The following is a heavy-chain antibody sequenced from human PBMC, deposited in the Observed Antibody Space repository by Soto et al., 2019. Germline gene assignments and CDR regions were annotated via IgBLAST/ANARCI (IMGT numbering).Heavy chain of an antibody. CDR1: GFTFSDYY. V-gene: IGHV3-11*06. CDR3: VRGGGGGS. J-gene: IGHJ5*02. D-gene: IGHD2-15*01. CDR2: ISPGSRYP. Sequence: GSLRLSCASSGFTFSDYYMSWIRQAPGKGLEWLSYISPGSRYPAYADSVKGRFTISRDNARRSLSLQMNSLTVDDTAIYYCVRGGGGGSWGQGTLVTVSS.